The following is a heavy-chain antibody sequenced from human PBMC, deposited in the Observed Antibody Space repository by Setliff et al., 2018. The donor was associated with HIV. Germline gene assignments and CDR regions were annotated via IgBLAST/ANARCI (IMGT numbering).Heavy chain of an antibody. CDR3: AKDSHYSRYSSSWGIFDY. V-gene: IGHV3-23*03. Sequence: LRLSCTASGFTFSSYAMTWVRQAPGKGLEWVSVIYSGGYSTYYADSMKGRFTISRDNSKATVYLQMNSLRAEDTAVYYCAKDSHYSRYSSSWGIFDYWGQGILVTVSS. J-gene: IGHJ4*02. D-gene: IGHD6-13*01. CDR2: IYSGGYST. CDR1: GFTFSSYA.